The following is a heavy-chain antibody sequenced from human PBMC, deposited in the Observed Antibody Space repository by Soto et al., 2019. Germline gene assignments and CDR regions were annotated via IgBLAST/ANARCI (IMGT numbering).Heavy chain of an antibody. CDR1: GGSFSGYY. J-gene: IGHJ5*02. V-gene: IGHV4-34*01. CDR2: INHSGST. CDR3: ARGYRGSSGRGLDP. Sequence: PSETLSLTCAVYGGSFSGYYWSWIRQPPGKGLEWIGEINHSGSTNYNPSLKSRVTISVDTSKNQFSLKLSSVTAADTAVYYCARGYRGSSGRGLDPWGQGTLVTVSS. D-gene: IGHD1-26*01.